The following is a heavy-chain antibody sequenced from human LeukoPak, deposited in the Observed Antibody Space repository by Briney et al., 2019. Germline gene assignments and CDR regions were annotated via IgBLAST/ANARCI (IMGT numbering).Heavy chain of an antibody. CDR2: IYHSGIT. Sequence: PSGTLSLTCAVSGDSIISINWWSWVRQPPGKGLEWIGEIYHSGITKYSPSLKSRVTISVDKSKNQFSLKLSSVSAADTAVYYCASSTGVVTLDYWGQGTLVTVSS. V-gene: IGHV4-4*02. J-gene: IGHJ4*02. D-gene: IGHD4-23*01. CDR1: GDSIISINW. CDR3: ASSTGVVTLDY.